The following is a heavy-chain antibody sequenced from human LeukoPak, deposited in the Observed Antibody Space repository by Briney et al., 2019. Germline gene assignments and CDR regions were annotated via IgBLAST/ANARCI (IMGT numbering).Heavy chain of an antibody. CDR2: ISSSSRYM. CDR3: AKEGAVSAFDI. CDR1: GFTFSSYS. D-gene: IGHD1-26*01. J-gene: IGHJ3*02. Sequence: GGSLRLSCAASGFTFSSYSMNWVRLAPGKGLEWVSSISSSSRYMYYADSVKGRFTISRDNAKNSLYLQMNSLRAEDTAVYDCAKEGAVSAFDIWGQGSMVTVSS. V-gene: IGHV3-21*01.